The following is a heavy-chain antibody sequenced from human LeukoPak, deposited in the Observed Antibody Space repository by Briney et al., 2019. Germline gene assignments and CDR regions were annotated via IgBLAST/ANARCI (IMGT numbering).Heavy chain of an antibody. J-gene: IGHJ6*02. CDR1: GGTFSSYT. CDR2: IIPILGIA. V-gene: IGHV1-69*02. Sequence: SVKVSCKASGGTFSSYTISWVRQAPGQGLEWMGRIIPILGIANYAQKFQGRVTITADKSTSTAYMELSSLRSEDTAVYYCARAQHQLLYGMFVGDYGMDVWGQGTTVTVSS. D-gene: IGHD2-2*02. CDR3: ARAQHQLLYGMFVGDYGMDV.